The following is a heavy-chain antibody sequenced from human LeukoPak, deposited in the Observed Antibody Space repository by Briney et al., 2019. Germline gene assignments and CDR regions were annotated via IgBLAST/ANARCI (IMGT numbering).Heavy chain of an antibody. CDR1: GGSIGSYY. D-gene: IGHD3-10*01. CDR2: IYTSGST. V-gene: IGHV4-4*07. Sequence: PSETLSLXCTVSGGSIGSYYWSWIRQPAGKELEWIGRIYTSGSTNYNPSLKSRVTMSVDTSKNQFSLKLSSVTAADTAVYYCARAKWFGELFLDYWGQGTLVTVSS. CDR3: ARAKWFGELFLDY. J-gene: IGHJ4*02.